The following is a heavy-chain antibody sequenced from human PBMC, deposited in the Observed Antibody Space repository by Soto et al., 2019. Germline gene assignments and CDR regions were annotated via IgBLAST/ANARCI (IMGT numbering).Heavy chain of an antibody. J-gene: IGHJ6*02. CDR3: TTALIQSIAAAVYYYYGMDV. D-gene: IGHD6-25*01. CDR1: GFTFSNAW. Sequence: GGSLRLSCAASGFTFSNAWMNWVRQAPGKGLEWVGRIKSKTDGGTTDYAAPVKGRFTISRDDSKNTLYLQTNSLKTEDTAVYYCTTALIQSIAAAVYYYYGMDVWGQGTTVTVSS. CDR2: IKSKTDGGTT. V-gene: IGHV3-15*07.